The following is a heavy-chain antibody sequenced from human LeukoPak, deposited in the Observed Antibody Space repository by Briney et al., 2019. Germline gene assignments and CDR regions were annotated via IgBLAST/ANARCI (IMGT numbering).Heavy chain of an antibody. V-gene: IGHV3-23*01. D-gene: IGHD3/OR15-3a*01. CDR3: AKVGLVRPSYYYYYYMDV. J-gene: IGHJ6*03. CDR2: ISGSGGST. CDR1: GFTFSNYS. Sequence: RGGSVRLSCAASGFTFSNYSMKWARQAPGGGREWVSAISGSGGSTYYADAVQGRFTITSDNSNYTLYLQMTRLRAEDTAVDYCAKVGLVRPSYYYYYYMDVWGKGTTVTISS.